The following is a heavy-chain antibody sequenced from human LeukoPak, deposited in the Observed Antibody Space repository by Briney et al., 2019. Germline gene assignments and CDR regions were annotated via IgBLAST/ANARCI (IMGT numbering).Heavy chain of an antibody. D-gene: IGHD2-21*01. J-gene: IGHJ4*02. CDR3: ARGILGADDY. Sequence: ASVKVSCKASGYTFTGYYMHWVRQAPGQGLEWMGWMNPNSGNTGYAQKFQGRVTMTRNTSISTAYMELSSLRSEDTAVYYCARGILGADDYWGQGTLVTVSS. CDR2: MNPNSGNT. V-gene: IGHV1-8*02. CDR1: GYTFTGYY.